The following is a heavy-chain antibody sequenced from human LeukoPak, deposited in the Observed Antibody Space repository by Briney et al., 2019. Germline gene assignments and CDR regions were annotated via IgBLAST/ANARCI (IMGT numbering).Heavy chain of an antibody. CDR3: VRDLAAAGGFDY. V-gene: IGHV4-34*01. CDR1: GGSFSGYY. CDR2: INNSGST. Sequence: SETLSLTCGVYGGSFSGYYWSWIRQPPGKGLEWIGEINNSGSTNYNPSLKSRVTISVDTSKNQFSLKLSSVTAADTAVYYCVRDLAAAGGFDYWGQGTLVTVSS. J-gene: IGHJ4*02. D-gene: IGHD6-13*01.